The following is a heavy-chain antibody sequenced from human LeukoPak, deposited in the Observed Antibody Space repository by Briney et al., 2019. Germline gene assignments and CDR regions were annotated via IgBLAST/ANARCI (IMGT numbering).Heavy chain of an antibody. J-gene: IGHJ6*03. Sequence: SETLSLTCTVSGGSISSYYWSWIRQPPGKGLEWIGYSYYSGSTNYNRSLKSRVTISVDTSKNQFSLKLSSVTAADTAVYYCARNYDSSGYYYYYYYMDVWGKGTTVTVSS. V-gene: IGHV4-59*01. CDR2: SYYSGST. D-gene: IGHD3-22*01. CDR3: ARNYDSSGYYYYYYYMDV. CDR1: GGSISSYY.